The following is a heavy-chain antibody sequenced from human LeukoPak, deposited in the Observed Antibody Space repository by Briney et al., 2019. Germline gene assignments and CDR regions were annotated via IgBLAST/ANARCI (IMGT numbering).Heavy chain of an antibody. J-gene: IGHJ6*03. CDR1: GFTFSSYA. Sequence: PGGSLRLSCAASGFTFSSYAMHWVRQAPGKGLEWVAVISYDGSNKYYADSVKGRFTISRDNSKNTLYLQMNSLRAEDTAVYYCARGPPRGKYYYMDVWGKGTTVTVSS. CDR2: ISYDGSNK. CDR3: ARGPPRGKYYYMDV. D-gene: IGHD1-1*01. V-gene: IGHV3-30*01.